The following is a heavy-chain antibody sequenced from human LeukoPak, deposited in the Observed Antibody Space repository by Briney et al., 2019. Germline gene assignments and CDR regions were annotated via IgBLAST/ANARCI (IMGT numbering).Heavy chain of an antibody. V-gene: IGHV3-48*01. J-gene: IGHJ4*02. Sequence: GGSLRLSCAASGFTFRSYAMPWVRQAPGKGLEWVSYITYNSGTIFYADSVKGRFTISRDNAKDSLYLQMNSLRAEDTAVYYCARDPILYESGGLSSFDYWGEGALVTVSS. CDR2: ITYNSGTI. CDR3: ARDPILYESGGLSSFDY. CDR1: GFTFRSYA. D-gene: IGHD3-22*01.